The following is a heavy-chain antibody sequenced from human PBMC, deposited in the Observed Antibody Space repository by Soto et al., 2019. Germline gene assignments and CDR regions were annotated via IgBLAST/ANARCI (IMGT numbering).Heavy chain of an antibody. CDR1: GYTPTNYD. CDR2: ISAYNGNT. V-gene: IGHV1-18*01. D-gene: IGHD1-26*01. Sequence: QVHLVQSGAEVKTPGASVKVSCQTSGYTPTNYDIGWVRQAPGQGLEWMGWISAYNGNTNYAQKLQGRLTMTTDTPTRTAYMELRSLRSDDTAVYYCARALYRSGTYYAFDNWGQGTLVNVSS. J-gene: IGHJ4*02. CDR3: ARALYRSGTYYAFDN.